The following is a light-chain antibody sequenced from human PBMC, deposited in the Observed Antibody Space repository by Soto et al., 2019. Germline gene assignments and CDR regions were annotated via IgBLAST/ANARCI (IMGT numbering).Light chain of an antibody. Sequence: QSVLTQPASLSGSPGQSITISCAGTSSDVGGYNFVSWYQHHPGKVPKLMIYDVSNRPSGVSNRFSGSKSGNTASLTISGLQAEDEADYYCSSYTSSSTLVFGGGTKLTVL. V-gene: IGLV2-14*03. CDR3: SSYTSSSTLV. CDR1: SSDVGGYNF. J-gene: IGLJ2*01. CDR2: DVS.